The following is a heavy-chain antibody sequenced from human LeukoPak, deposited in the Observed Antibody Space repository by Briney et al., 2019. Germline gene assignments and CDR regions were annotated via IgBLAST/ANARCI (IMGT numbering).Heavy chain of an antibody. D-gene: IGHD3-10*01. CDR2: IDHSGST. Sequence: SETLSLTCAVYRGSFSGYYWSWIRHPPGRGLEWIAEIDHSGSTHYNPSLKSRVIISVDMSQHQVSLRLNSLTVADTAVYYCARGYTYYGSGSPPGDVWGNGTSVIVSS. CDR1: RGSFSGYY. J-gene: IGHJ6*04. CDR3: ARGYTYYGSGSPPGDV. V-gene: IGHV4-34*01.